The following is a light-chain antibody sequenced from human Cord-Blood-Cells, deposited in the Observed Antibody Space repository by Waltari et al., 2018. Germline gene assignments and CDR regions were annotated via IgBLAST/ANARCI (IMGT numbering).Light chain of an antibody. Sequence: QSALTQPASVSGSPGQSITISCTGTSSDVGGYNYVSWYQQHPGKAPKLMIYEVSNGPSGVSNRVSGSKSGNTASLTISGLQAEDEADYYCSSYTSSSTWVFGGGTKLTVL. J-gene: IGLJ3*02. V-gene: IGLV2-14*01. CDR3: SSYTSSSTWV. CDR2: EVS. CDR1: SSDVGGYNY.